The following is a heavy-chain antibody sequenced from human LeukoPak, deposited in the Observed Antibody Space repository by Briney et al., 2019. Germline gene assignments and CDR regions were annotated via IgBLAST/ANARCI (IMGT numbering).Heavy chain of an antibody. D-gene: IGHD2-2*01. CDR2: ISYDGSNK. V-gene: IGHV3-30-3*01. Sequence: PGGSLRLSCAASGFTFSSYAMHWVRQAPGKGLEWVAVISYDGSNKYYADSVKGRFTISRDNSKNTLYLQMNSLRAEDTAVYYCARDADHNSSTSCYGCIDYWGQGTLVTVSS. CDR1: GFTFSSYA. J-gene: IGHJ4*02. CDR3: ARDADHNSSTSCYGCIDY.